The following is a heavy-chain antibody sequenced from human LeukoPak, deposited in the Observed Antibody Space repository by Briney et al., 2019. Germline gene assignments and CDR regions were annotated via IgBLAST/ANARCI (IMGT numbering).Heavy chain of an antibody. Sequence: GGSVRLSCAASGYTFNHYWMHWLRQAPGKRLVWVSRINSDGSSPSHADSVKGRFTIYRDNVKNTLYLQMNSLRAEDAAVYWGARGRGWGDYPFDYWGQGTLVTVSS. V-gene: IGHV3-74*01. CDR3: ARGRGWGDYPFDY. J-gene: IGHJ4*02. CDR2: INSDGSSP. D-gene: IGHD4-17*01. CDR1: GYTFNHYW.